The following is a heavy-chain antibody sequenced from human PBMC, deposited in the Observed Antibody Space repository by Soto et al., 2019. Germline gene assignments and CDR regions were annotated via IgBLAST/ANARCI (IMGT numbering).Heavy chain of an antibody. CDR1: GFTFSSYA. CDR2: ISYDGRNK. Sequence: GGSLRLSCVASGFTFSSYAMHWVRQAPGKGLEWVAVISYDGRNKNYADSVKDRFSISRDNSKNTLFLQMISLRGDDTALYYCARAPPKTSSSWYYFDSWGQGILVTVSS. D-gene: IGHD6-13*01. CDR3: ARAPPKTSSSWYYFDS. V-gene: IGHV3-30*04. J-gene: IGHJ4*02.